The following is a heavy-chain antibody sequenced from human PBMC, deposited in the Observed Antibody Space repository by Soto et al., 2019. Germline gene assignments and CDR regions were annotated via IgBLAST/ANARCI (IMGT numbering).Heavy chain of an antibody. V-gene: IGHV4-59*01. CDR2: ISYSGST. D-gene: IGHD3-10*01. CDR3: ARGLGERKKSFDY. Sequence: SETLSLTCTVSGSSISSYYWTWIRQPPGRGLEWIGYISYSGSTNYNPSLKSRVTISVDTSKNQFSLNLNSVAAADTAVYYCARGLGERKKSFDYWGPGTLVTVSS. CDR1: GSSISSYY. J-gene: IGHJ4*02.